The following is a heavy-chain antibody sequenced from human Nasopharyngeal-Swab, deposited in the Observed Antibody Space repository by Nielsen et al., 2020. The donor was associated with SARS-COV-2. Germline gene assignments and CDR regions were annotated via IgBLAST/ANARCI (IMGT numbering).Heavy chain of an antibody. D-gene: IGHD5-18*01. CDR1: GYSFRSYG. CDR3: ARDVEEWLVVPSLSFDH. J-gene: IGHJ4*02. Sequence: ASVKVSCKASGYSFRSYGINWVRQAPGPGLEWMGWISVYNSDRNYAEKFQGRVSMTTDTSTTTAYMELRSLRSDDTAMYYCARDVEEWLVVPSLSFDHWGQGTLVTVSS. CDR2: ISVYNSDR. V-gene: IGHV1-18*01.